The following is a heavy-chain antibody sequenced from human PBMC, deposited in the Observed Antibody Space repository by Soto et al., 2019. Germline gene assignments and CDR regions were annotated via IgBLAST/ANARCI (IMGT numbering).Heavy chain of an antibody. CDR1: GGSISSTNW. CDR3: ARALYCTTTSCHLDC. Sequence: QVQLQQSGPGLVKPSGTLSLTCAVSGGSISSTNWWTWVRQAPGKGLEWIGEIYQNGNTNYNPSLRSRVTISIDKSKHQFSLNLSSVTAADTAVYYCARALYCTTTSCHLDCWGQGTLVAVSS. CDR2: IYQNGNT. V-gene: IGHV4-4*02. J-gene: IGHJ4*02. D-gene: IGHD2-2*01.